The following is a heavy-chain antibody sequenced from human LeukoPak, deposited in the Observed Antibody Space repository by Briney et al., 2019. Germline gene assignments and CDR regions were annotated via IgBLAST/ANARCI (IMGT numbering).Heavy chain of an antibody. CDR1: GFTFSSYG. Sequence: GGSLRLSCAASGFTFSSYGMHWVRQAPAKGLEWVAFIRYDGSNKYYADSVKGRFTISRDNSKNTLYLQMNSLRAEDTAVYYCAKLYYDFLTGYSVPDYWGQGTLVTVSS. J-gene: IGHJ4*02. D-gene: IGHD3-9*01. CDR2: IRYDGSNK. V-gene: IGHV3-30*02. CDR3: AKLYYDFLTGYSVPDY.